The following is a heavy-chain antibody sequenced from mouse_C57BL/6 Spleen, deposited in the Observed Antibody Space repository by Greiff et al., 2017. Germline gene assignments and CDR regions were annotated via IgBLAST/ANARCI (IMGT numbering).Heavy chain of an antibody. CDR2: IDPETGGT. CDR1: GYTFTDYE. J-gene: IGHJ2*01. V-gene: IGHV1-15*01. D-gene: IGHD2-1*01. CDR3: TRRVYYTLSYFDY. Sequence: VQLKQPGAELVRPGASVTLSCKASGYTFTDYEMHWVKQTPVHGLEWIGAIDPETGGTAYNQKFKGKAILTADKSSSTSYRELRSLTSEDSAVYCCTRRVYYTLSYFDYWGQGATLTVS.